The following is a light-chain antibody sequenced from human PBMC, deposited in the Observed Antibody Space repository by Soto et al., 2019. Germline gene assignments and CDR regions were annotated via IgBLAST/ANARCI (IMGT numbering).Light chain of an antibody. V-gene: IGKV3D-20*02. CDR2: ASS. CDR3: QIYWISPT. J-gene: IGKJ5*01. CDR1: QSVSSRY. Sequence: EIVLTQSPDTLSFSSGERATLSFRASQSVSSRYLAWYQHKPGPAPRLLIYASSTRATGIPYRFSGSVSGTDFTLTINRLEPVDVAVYYCQIYWISPTFGQGTRLEI.